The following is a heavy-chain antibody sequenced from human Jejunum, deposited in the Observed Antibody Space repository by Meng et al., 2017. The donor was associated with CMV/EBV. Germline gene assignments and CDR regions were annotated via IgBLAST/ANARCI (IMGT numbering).Heavy chain of an antibody. V-gene: IGHV1-69*05. CDR1: NSFA. D-gene: IGHD4-17*01. J-gene: IGHJ6*02. Sequence: NSFAISWVRQAPGQGLEWMGGIIPIFRTTNYAQRFQGRATITTGESTSTVYMELSSLTSDDTAVYYCATAPRGDYEPYYYYGLDVWGPGTTVTVSS. CDR2: IIPIFRTT. CDR3: ATAPRGDYEPYYYYGLDV.